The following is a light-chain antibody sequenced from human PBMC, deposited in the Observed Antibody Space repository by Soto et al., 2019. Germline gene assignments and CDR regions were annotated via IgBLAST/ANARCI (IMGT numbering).Light chain of an antibody. CDR3: SSYTSSSTF. Sequence: QSALTQPASVSGSPGQSITISCTRFSSDVGDDKSVSCYQQHPGKAPKLLIYDITHRPSEISDRFSGSKSGDTASLTISGLQAEDEADYYCSSYTSSSTFFGGGTKLTVL. CDR1: SSDVGDDKS. J-gene: IGLJ2*01. CDR2: DIT. V-gene: IGLV2-14*03.